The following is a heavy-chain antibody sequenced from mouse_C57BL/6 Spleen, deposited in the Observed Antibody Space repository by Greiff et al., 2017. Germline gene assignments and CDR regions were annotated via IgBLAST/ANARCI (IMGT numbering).Heavy chain of an antibody. J-gene: IGHJ1*03. V-gene: IGHV6-3*01. Sequence: DVQLQESGGGLVQPGGSMQLSCVASGFTFSNYWMNWVRQSPEKGLEWGAQIRLKSDNYATHYAVSVKGRFTISSDDSKSSVYLQMNNLMAEDTGIYYCSGGYFDVWGTGTTVTVSS. CDR2: IRLKSDNYAT. CDR1: GFTFSNYW. CDR3: SGGYFDV.